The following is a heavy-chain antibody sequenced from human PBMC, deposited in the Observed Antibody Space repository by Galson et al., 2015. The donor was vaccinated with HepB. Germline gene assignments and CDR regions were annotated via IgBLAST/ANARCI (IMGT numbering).Heavy chain of an antibody. J-gene: IGHJ4*02. CDR3: ARGGYSGYEYYFDY. V-gene: IGHV3-33*01. Sequence: SLRLSCAASGFTFSSYGMHWVRQAPGKGLEWVAVIWYDGSNKYYADSVKGRLTISRDNSKNTLYLQMNSLRAEDTAVYYCARGGYSGYEYYFDYWGQGTLVTVSS. D-gene: IGHD5-12*01. CDR2: IWYDGSNK. CDR1: GFTFSSYG.